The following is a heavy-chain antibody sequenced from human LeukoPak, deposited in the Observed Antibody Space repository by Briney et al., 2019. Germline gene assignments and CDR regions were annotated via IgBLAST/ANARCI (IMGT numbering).Heavy chain of an antibody. V-gene: IGHV3-23*01. CDR1: GFTFSSYA. D-gene: IGHD3-10*01. J-gene: IGHJ4*02. CDR2: ISGSGGST. CDR3: AKEISYGSGSRSYYFDY. Sequence: PGGSLRLSCAASGFTFSSYAMSWVRQAPGKGLEWVSAISGSGGSTYYADSVKGRFTISRDNSKNTLYLQMNSLRAEDTAVYYCAKEISYGSGSRSYYFDYWGQGTLVTVPS.